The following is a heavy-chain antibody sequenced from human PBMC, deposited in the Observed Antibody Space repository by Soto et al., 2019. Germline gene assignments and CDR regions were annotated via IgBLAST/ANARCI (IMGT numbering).Heavy chain of an antibody. CDR3: ARVIPGAEDWFDP. D-gene: IGHD2-2*01. V-gene: IGHV1-18*01. CDR1: GNTFTNFG. CDR2: ISAYTDDP. Sequence: ASVKVSCKASGNTFTNFGVTWVRQAPGQGLEWMGWISAYTDDPNYAQKFQGRVTMTIDTSTSTAYLDLRGLTSDDTAVYYCARVIPGAEDWFDPWGQGTLVTVSS. J-gene: IGHJ5*02.